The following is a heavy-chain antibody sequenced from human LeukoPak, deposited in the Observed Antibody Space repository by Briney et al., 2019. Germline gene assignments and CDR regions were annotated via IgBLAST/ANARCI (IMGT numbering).Heavy chain of an antibody. CDR1: GFTFSNAG. V-gene: IGHV3-15*01. D-gene: IGHD3-10*01. Sequence: PGGSLRLSCTASGFTFSNAGMNWVRQAPGKGLEWVGRIKTKSEGGTTDYAAPARGRFTISRDDSKNALFLQMDSLKSDDTAMYYCTTEFKELGSFFYFYYMDVWGTGTTVTISS. CDR3: TTEFKELGSFFYFYYMDV. CDR2: IKTKSEGGTT. J-gene: IGHJ6*03.